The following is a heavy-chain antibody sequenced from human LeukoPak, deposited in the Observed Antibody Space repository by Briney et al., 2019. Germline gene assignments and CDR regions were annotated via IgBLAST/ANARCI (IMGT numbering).Heavy chain of an antibody. V-gene: IGHV3-23*01. CDR1: GFTFSNYA. J-gene: IGHJ4*02. Sequence: PRGSLTLSCAASGFTFSNYAMSWVRQAPGKGLEWVSGISGSGGSTVYADSVKGRFTISRDNSKNTLYLQMNSLRAEDTAVYYCAKRHPSNKVFDFWGQGTLVTVCS. CDR3: AKRHPSNKVFDF. D-gene: IGHD1/OR15-1a*01. CDR2: ISGSGGST.